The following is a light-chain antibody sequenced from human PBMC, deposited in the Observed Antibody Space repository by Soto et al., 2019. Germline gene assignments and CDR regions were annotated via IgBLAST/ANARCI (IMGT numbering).Light chain of an antibody. V-gene: IGKV3-20*01. CDR2: GAS. CDR1: QSVSSSY. Sequence: EIVLTQSPGTLSLSPGERATLSCRASQSVSSSYLAWYQQKPGQAPRLLIYGASSRATGIPDRFSGSGSGTEFTLTISRLEPGDFAVDYCQQYGSSRFTFGPGTKVDIK. CDR3: QQYGSSRFT. J-gene: IGKJ3*01.